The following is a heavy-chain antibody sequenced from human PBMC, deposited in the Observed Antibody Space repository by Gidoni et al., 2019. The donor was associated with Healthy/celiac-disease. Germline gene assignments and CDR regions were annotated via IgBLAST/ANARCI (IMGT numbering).Heavy chain of an antibody. Sequence: QVQLVQSGAEVKKPGASVKVSCKASGYTFTSYGISWVRQAPGQGLEWMGWISAYNGNTNYAQKLQGRVTMTTDTSTSTAYMELRSLRSDDTAVYYCARTADSSGDRGESAFDIWGQGTMVTVSS. J-gene: IGHJ3*02. CDR3: ARTADSSGDRGESAFDI. D-gene: IGHD2-15*01. CDR1: GYTFTSYG. CDR2: ISAYNGNT. V-gene: IGHV1-18*01.